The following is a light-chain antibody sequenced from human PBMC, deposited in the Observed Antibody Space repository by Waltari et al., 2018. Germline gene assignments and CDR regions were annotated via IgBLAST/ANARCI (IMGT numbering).Light chain of an antibody. CDR3: SAWDSNLSAWV. CDR1: SNNVGNQG. CDR2: RNN. Sequence: QAGLTQPPSVSKALRQTATLTCTGNSNNVGNQGAAWLQQHQGHPPKLLSYRNNNRPSGLSERFSASRSGNTASPTITGLQPEDEADYYCSAWDSNLSAWVFGGGTKLTVL. J-gene: IGLJ3*02. V-gene: IGLV10-54*04.